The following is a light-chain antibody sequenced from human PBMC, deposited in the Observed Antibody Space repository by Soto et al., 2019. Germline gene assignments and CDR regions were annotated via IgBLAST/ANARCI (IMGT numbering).Light chain of an antibody. V-gene: IGKV3-20*01. CDR2: GAS. J-gene: IGKJ1*01. CDR1: NSISRS. Sequence: ELVCTRCPTILSAPPGERATLSCRVSNSISRSLAWYQQTPGQAPRLISSGASTSATAIPARFSGSGSGTEFTLTIRRLEPEPFAVYYCQKYGSSPQSLFSQGTKV. CDR3: QKYGSSPQSL.